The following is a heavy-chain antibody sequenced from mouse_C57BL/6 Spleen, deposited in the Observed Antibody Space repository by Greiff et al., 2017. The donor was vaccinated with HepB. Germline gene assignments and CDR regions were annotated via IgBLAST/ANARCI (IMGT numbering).Heavy chain of an antibody. CDR1: GYTFTSYW. CDR3: ARSAYYSNYEDY. Sequence: QVQLQQPGAELVKPGASVKMSCKASGYTFTSYWITWVKQRPGQGREWIGDIYPGSGSTNYNEKFKSKATLTVDTSSSTAYMQLSSLTSEDSAVYYCARSAYYSNYEDYWGQGTTLTVSS. D-gene: IGHD2-5*01. CDR2: IYPGSGST. J-gene: IGHJ2*01. V-gene: IGHV1-55*01.